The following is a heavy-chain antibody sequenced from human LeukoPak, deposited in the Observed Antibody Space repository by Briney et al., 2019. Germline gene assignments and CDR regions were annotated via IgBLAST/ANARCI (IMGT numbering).Heavy chain of an antibody. D-gene: IGHD5-12*01. CDR3: ARHSRSAYSGYENAFDI. Sequence: SETLSLTCTVSGDSISSSSYYWGWIRQPPGKGLEWVGNVYYSTNTYYNPSLKSRVTISVDTSKNQFSLKLSSVTAADTAIYYCARHSRSAYSGYENAFDIWGQGTVVTVSS. CDR1: GDSISSSSYY. CDR2: VYYSTNT. J-gene: IGHJ3*02. V-gene: IGHV4-39*01.